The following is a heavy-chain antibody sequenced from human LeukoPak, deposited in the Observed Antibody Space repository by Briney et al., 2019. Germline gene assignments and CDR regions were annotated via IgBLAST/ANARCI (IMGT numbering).Heavy chain of an antibody. J-gene: IGHJ4*02. V-gene: IGHV3-30*02. CDR2: IRYDGSNK. Sequence: GGSLRLSCAASGFTFSSYGMHWVRQAPGKGLEWVAFIRYDGSNKYYADSVKGRFTISRDNSKNTLYLQITSLRAEDTAVYYCATEGGQWRATALGYIDYWGQGTLVTVSS. CDR3: ATEGGQWRATALGYIDY. D-gene: IGHD6-19*01. CDR1: GFTFSSYG.